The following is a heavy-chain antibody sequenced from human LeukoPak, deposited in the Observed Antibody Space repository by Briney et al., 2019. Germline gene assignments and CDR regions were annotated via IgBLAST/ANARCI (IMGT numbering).Heavy chain of an antibody. CDR1: GDSISGGDYS. CDR2: IYTSGST. D-gene: IGHD3-10*01. V-gene: IGHV4-61*02. Sequence: SETLSLTCAVSGDSISGGDYSWSWIRQPAGKGLEWIGRIYTSGSTNYNPSLKSRVTMSVGTSKNQFSLKLSSVTAADTAVYYCAASGTLLWFGELWYWGQGTLVTVSS. J-gene: IGHJ4*02. CDR3: AASGTLLWFGELWY.